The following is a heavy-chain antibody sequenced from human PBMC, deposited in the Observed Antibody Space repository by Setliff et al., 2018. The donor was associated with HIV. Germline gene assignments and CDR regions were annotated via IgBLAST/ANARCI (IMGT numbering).Heavy chain of an antibody. CDR1: GFNVTIND. CDR3: AKERYGSGTYSGSDY. J-gene: IGHJ4*02. Sequence: GGSLILSCAASGFNVTINDMSWVRQGPGKGLEWVSVFYSGGSVYYADSVKGRFTIYRDISTNTLYLQMNSLRAEDTAVYYCAKERYGSGTYSGSDYWGQGTLVTVS. D-gene: IGHD3-10*01. CDR2: FYSGGSV. V-gene: IGHV3-53*01.